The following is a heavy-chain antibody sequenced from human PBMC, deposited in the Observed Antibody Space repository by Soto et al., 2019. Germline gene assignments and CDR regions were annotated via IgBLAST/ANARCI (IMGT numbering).Heavy chain of an antibody. V-gene: IGHV5-51*01. J-gene: IGHJ4*02. CDR1: GYSFTSYW. CDR3: ARRVGYCSGGSCYSVYAFDY. CDR2: IYPGDSDT. Sequence: RESLKISCKRSGYSFTSYWIGWVRQMPGKGLEWMGIIYPGDSDTRYSPSFQGQVTISADKSISTAYLQWSSLKASDTAMYYCARRVGYCSGGSCYSVYAFDYWGQGTLVTVSS. D-gene: IGHD2-15*01.